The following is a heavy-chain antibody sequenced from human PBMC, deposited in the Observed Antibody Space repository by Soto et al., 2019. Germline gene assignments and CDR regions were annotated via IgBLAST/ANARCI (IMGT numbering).Heavy chain of an antibody. Sequence: GGSLRLSCAASGFTFSSYAMSWVRQAPGKGLEWVSAISGSGGSTYYADSVKGRFTISRDNAKSSVFLEMNSLRVDDTAIYYCARFSAAGRVFDYWGQGTLVTVSS. CDR1: GFTFSSYA. J-gene: IGHJ4*02. D-gene: IGHD6-13*01. V-gene: IGHV3-23*01. CDR2: ISGSGGST. CDR3: ARFSAAGRVFDY.